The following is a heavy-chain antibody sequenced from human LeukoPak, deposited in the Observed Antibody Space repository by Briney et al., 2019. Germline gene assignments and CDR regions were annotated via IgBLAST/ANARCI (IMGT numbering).Heavy chain of an antibody. CDR1: GFTFSSYA. J-gene: IGHJ4*02. V-gene: IGHV3-23*01. D-gene: IGHD6-6*01. CDR3: AKDRALRIAARYFDY. CDR2: ISGGGGII. Sequence: GGSLRLSCAVSGFTFSSYAMSWVRQAPGKGLECVSIISGGGGIIYYADFVKGRFTISRDNSKNTLYLQMNSLRAEDTAVYYCAKDRALRIAARYFDYWGQGTLVTVSS.